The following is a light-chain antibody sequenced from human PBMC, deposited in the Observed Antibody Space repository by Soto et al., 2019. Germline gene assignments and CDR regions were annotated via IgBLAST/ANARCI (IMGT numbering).Light chain of an antibody. CDR2: GAS. J-gene: IGKJ1*01. CDR1: QSVCSRC. V-gene: IGKV3-20*01. Sequence: ETVLTQSPGTLSLSPGERDTLSCRASQSVCSRCFAWYQQKPGQSPRLLIYGASTRATGIPDRFSGSGSGTDFTLTISRLEPEDFAVYYCQHYGTTPWTFGQGTKVGIK. CDR3: QHYGTTPWT.